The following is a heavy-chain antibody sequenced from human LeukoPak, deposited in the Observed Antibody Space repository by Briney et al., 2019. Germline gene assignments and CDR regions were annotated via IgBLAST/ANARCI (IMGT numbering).Heavy chain of an antibody. CDR3: ARSRDGYNVDY. V-gene: IGHV4-59*01. J-gene: IGHJ4*02. CDR2: IYYSGST. CDR1: GGSFSGYY. Sequence: SETLSLTCAVYGGSFSGYYWSWIRQPPGKGLEWIGYIYYSGSTNYNPSLKSRVTISVDTSKNQFSLKLSSVTAADTAVYYCARSRDGYNVDYWGQGTLVTVSS. D-gene: IGHD5-24*01.